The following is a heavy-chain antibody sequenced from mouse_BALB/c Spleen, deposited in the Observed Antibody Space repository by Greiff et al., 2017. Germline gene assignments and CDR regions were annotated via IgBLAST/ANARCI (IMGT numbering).Heavy chain of an antibody. CDR2: ISYSGST. V-gene: IGHV3-2*02. Sequence: VQLKQSGPGLVKPSQSLSLTCTVTGYSITSDYAWNWIRQFPGNKLEWMGYISYSGSTSYNPSLKSRISITRDTSKNQFFLQLNSVTTEDTATYYCARRAKYGKHEAYWGQGTLVTVSA. CDR1: GYSITSDYA. J-gene: IGHJ3*01. D-gene: IGHD2-10*02. CDR3: ARRAKYGKHEAY.